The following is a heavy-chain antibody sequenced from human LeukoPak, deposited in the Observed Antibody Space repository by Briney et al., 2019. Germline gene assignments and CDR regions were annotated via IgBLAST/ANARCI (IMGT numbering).Heavy chain of an antibody. Sequence: ASVRVSCKASGYTFTSFDINWVRQATGQGLEWTGSMNPNSGNTDYAQKFQGRVTMTRNTSISTAYMELSSLRSEDTAVYYCAREHYDSSGYYYVPFFQHWGQGTLVTVSS. CDR1: GYTFTSFD. CDR2: MNPNSGNT. V-gene: IGHV1-8*02. D-gene: IGHD3-22*01. J-gene: IGHJ1*01. CDR3: AREHYDSSGYYYVPFFQH.